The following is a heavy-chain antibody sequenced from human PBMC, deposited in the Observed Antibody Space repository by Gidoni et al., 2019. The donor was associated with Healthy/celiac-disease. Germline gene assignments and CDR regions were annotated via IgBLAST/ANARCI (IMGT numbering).Heavy chain of an antibody. CDR3: ARDKGYYYDSSEGIDY. V-gene: IGHV3-48*02. D-gene: IGHD3-22*01. Sequence: EVQLVESGGGLVQPGGSLRLSCAASGFTFSRYSMNWVRQAPGKGLEWVSYISSSSSTIYYADSVKGRFTISRDNAKNSLYLQMNSLRDEDTAVYYCARDKGYYYDSSEGIDYWGQGTLVTVSS. CDR1: GFTFSRYS. CDR2: ISSSSSTI. J-gene: IGHJ4*02.